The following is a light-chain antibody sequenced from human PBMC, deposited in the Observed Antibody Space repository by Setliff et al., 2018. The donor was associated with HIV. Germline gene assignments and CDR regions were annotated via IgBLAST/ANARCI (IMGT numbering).Light chain of an antibody. CDR1: RSDVGAYNS. V-gene: IGLV2-14*03. J-gene: IGLJ1*01. Sequence: QSVLTQPASVSGSPGQAITVSCTGTRSDVGAYNSVSWFQQHPGRAPKLIIFDVSSRPSGVSNRFSGSKFGNTASLTISGLQTEDEADYYCDSYTSTGIYVFGTGTKVT. CDR2: DVS. CDR3: DSYTSTGIYV.